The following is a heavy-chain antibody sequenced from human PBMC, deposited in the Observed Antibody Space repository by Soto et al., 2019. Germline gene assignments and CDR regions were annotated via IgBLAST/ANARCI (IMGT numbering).Heavy chain of an antibody. CDR3: ARVSRYPLSYYWYFAMDV. Sequence: GGSLRLSCGASGFTFSSYWMTWVRQAPGKGLEWVANIKQDGSDKYYVDSVKGRFTISRDNAKNSLYLQMNSLRAEDTAVYYCARVSRYPLSYYWYFAMDVWGQGTTVTVSS. CDR1: GFTFSSYW. CDR2: IKQDGSDK. J-gene: IGHJ6*02. V-gene: IGHV3-7*03. D-gene: IGHD1-1*01.